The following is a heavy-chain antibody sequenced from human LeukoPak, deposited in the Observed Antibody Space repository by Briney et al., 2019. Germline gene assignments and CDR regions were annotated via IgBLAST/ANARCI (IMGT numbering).Heavy chain of an antibody. Sequence: PGGSLRLSCAASGFTFSNYVMHWVRQAPGKGLEWVAVISYDGSDKYYADSVRGRFTVSRDNSKNTLYVQMKSLRAEDTAVYYCAKDFVVVPGNVNYFDYWGQGTLVTVSS. J-gene: IGHJ4*02. CDR1: GFTFSNYV. V-gene: IGHV3-30*18. CDR3: AKDFVVVPGNVNYFDY. CDR2: ISYDGSDK. D-gene: IGHD2-21*02.